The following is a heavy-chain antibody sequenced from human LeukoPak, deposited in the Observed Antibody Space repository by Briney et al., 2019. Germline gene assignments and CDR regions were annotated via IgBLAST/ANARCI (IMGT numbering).Heavy chain of an antibody. V-gene: IGHV1-69*01. D-gene: IGHD2-2*01. Sequence: SVKVSCKASGGTLSSYAISWVRQAPGQGLEWMGGIIPIFGTANYAQKFQGRVTITADESTSTAYMELSSLRSEDTAVYYCARGKGVVPAAADFDYWGQGTLVTVSS. CDR2: IIPIFGTA. J-gene: IGHJ4*02. CDR1: GGTLSSYA. CDR3: ARGKGVVPAAADFDY.